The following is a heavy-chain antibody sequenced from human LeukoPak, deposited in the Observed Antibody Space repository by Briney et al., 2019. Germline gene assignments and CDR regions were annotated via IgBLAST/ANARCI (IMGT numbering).Heavy chain of an antibody. D-gene: IGHD6-25*01. V-gene: IGHV3-48*03. J-gene: IGHJ4*02. CDR2: ISSSGSTI. Sequence: PGGSLRLSCAASGFTFSSYEMNWVRQAPGKGLEWVSYISSSGSTIYYADSVKGRFTISRDNAKNSLYLQMNSLRAEDTAVYYCARAGPSSGHPNWGQGTLVTVSS. CDR3: ARAGPSSGHPN. CDR1: GFTFSSYE.